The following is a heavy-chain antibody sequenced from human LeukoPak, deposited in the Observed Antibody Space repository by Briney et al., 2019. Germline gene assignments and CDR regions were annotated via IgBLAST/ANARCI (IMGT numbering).Heavy chain of an antibody. V-gene: IGHV1-69*01. Sequence: SVKVSCKASGGTFSSYAISWVRQAPGQGLEWMGGIIPIFGTANYAQKLQGRVTITADESTSTAYMELSSLRSEDTAVYYCARDRLDTYYDFWSGYYTGVAGMDVWGQGTTVTVSS. CDR2: IIPIFGTA. D-gene: IGHD3-3*01. J-gene: IGHJ6*02. CDR1: GGTFSSYA. CDR3: ARDRLDTYYDFWSGYYTGVAGMDV.